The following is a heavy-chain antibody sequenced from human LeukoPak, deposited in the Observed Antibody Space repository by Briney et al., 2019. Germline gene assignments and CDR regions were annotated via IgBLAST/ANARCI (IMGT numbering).Heavy chain of an antibody. V-gene: IGHV1-8*03. D-gene: IGHD5-12*01. Sequence: ASVKVSCKASGYTFTSYDINWVRQATGQGLEWMGWMNPNSGNTGYAQKFQGRVTITRNTSISTDYMELSSLRSEDTAVYYRARGRIMATTEFDYWGQGTLVTVSS. J-gene: IGHJ4*02. CDR1: GYTFTSYD. CDR2: MNPNSGNT. CDR3: ARGRIMATTEFDY.